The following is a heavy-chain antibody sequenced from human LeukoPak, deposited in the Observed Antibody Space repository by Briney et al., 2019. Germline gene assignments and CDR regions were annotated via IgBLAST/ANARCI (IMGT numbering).Heavy chain of an antibody. Sequence: GGSLRRSCAASGFTFSSYARHWVRQAPAQGLEWMAVISYDGSNKYYADSVKGRFTISRDNAKNSLYLQMNSLRAEDTAVYYCARCRLDSSWSDAFDIWGQGTMVTVSS. CDR3: ARCRLDSSWSDAFDI. CDR2: ISYDGSNK. CDR1: GFTFSSYA. V-gene: IGHV3-30*04. D-gene: IGHD6-13*01. J-gene: IGHJ3*02.